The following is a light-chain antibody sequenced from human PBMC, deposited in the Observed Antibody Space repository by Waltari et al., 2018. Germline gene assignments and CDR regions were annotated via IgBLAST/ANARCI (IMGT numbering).Light chain of an antibody. CDR1: SGHSSNI. V-gene: IGLV4-69*01. Sequence: QLVVTQSPSASAPLGASVKLTCTLSSGHSSNIVACLQQRPEKGPRYLMKVNSDGSHIKGDDIPDRFSGSSSGAERYLPISSLQPDDEADYYCQTGGQGTWVFGGGTTLTVL. J-gene: IGLJ3*02. CDR3: QTGGQGTWV. CDR2: VNSDGSH.